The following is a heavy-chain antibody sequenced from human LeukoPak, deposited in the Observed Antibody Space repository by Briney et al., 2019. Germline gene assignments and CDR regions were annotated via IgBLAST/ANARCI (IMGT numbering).Heavy chain of an antibody. CDR1: GGTFSSYA. D-gene: IGHD3/OR15-3a*01. CDR3: ASGRYGDWLPEGY. Sequence: VASVKVSCKASGGTFSSYAISWVRQAPGQGLEWMGGIIPIFGTANYAQKFQGRVTITADESTSTAYMELSSLRSEDTAVYYCASGRYGDWLPEGYWGQGTLVTVSS. J-gene: IGHJ4*02. V-gene: IGHV1-69*01. CDR2: IIPIFGTA.